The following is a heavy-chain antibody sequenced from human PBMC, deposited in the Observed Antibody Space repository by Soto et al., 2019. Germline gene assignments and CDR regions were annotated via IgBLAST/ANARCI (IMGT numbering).Heavy chain of an antibody. J-gene: IGHJ6*01. D-gene: IGHD1-1*01. Sequence: PSETLSLTCTFSVGSISSYYWTWIRQPPGKGLEWIGYIYYSGSTNYNPSLKTRVTISLDTSKNQFSLKLTSVTAADTAVYYCAKGPRGEGYNTYYYYGLEVWGQGTTVIVSS. CDR1: VGSISSYY. CDR2: IYYSGST. CDR3: AKGPRGEGYNTYYYYGLEV. V-gene: IGHV4-59*01.